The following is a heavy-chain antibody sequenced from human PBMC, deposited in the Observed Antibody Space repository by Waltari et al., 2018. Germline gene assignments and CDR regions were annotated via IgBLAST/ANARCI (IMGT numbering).Heavy chain of an antibody. CDR3: ARALLGIAARPMALDY. CDR1: GGTFSSYA. D-gene: IGHD6-6*01. J-gene: IGHJ4*02. V-gene: IGHV1-69*12. Sequence: QVQLVQSGAEVKKPGSSVKVSCKASGGTFSSYAISWVRPATGKGLEWMGVIIPIFGTANYAQKFQVRVTITADESTSTAYMELSSLRSEDTAVYYCARALLGIAARPMALDYWGQGTLVTVSS. CDR2: IIPIFGTA.